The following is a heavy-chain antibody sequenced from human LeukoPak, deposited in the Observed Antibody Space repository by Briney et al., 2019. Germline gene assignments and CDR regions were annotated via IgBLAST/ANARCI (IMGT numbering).Heavy chain of an antibody. CDR1: GFTFSSYG. D-gene: IGHD5-18*01. V-gene: IGHV3-30*02. J-gene: IGHJ4*02. Sequence: PGGSLRLSCAASGFTFSSYGMHWGRKGPGKGLGLVAFVRYDGSNKYYADSVKGRFTIYRDNSENPLYLQMNSLRADDTAVYYCANSIADTIDYWGQGTLVNVSS. CDR3: ANSIADTIDY. CDR2: VRYDGSNK.